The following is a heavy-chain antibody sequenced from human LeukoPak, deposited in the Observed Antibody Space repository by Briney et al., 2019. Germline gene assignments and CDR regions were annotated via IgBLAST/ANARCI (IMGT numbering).Heavy chain of an antibody. CDR1: GFTFSSYG. CDR3: AKDQGYCSSTSCYVSGMDV. V-gene: IGHV3-30*18. J-gene: IGHJ6*02. D-gene: IGHD2-2*01. CDR2: ISYDGSNK. Sequence: PGGSLRLSCAASGFTFSSYGMHWVRQAPGKGLEWVAVISYDGSNKYYADSVKGRFTISRDNSKNTLYLQMNGPRAEDTAVYYCAKDQGYCSSTSCYVSGMDVWGQGTTVTVSS.